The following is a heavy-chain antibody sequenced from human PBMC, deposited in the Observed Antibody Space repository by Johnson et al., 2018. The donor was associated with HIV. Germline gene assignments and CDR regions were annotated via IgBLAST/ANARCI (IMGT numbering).Heavy chain of an antibody. CDR3: TRDRDGVGVS. V-gene: IGHV3-53*01. Sequence: EVQLVESGGDLIQPGGSLRLSCAASGFTVSSNYMSWVRQAPGKGLEWVSVIYSGGSTYYADSVKGRFTISRDNSKNTLYLQMSSLKTEDTAVYYCTRDRDGVGVSWGQGTMVTVSS. CDR2: IYSGGST. CDR1: GFTVSSNY. D-gene: IGHD3-10*01. J-gene: IGHJ3*01.